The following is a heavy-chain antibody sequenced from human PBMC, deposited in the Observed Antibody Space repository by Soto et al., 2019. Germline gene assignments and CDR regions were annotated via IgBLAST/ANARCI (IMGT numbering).Heavy chain of an antibody. Sequence: LRLSFAASGFTFSNYGMRWVRQAPGKGLEWVSVMSGSGDDAYYADSVKGRFTISRDNSKNMLYLQMNSLRAEDTAVYFCAKKVTIYAVDPADYWGQGTQVTVSS. CDR3: AKKVTIYAVDPADY. CDR2: MSGSGDDA. D-gene: IGHD3-3*01. V-gene: IGHV3-23*01. CDR1: GFTFSNYG. J-gene: IGHJ4*02.